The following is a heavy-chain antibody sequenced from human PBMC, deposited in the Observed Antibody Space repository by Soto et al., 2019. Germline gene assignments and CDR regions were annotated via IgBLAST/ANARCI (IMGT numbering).Heavy chain of an antibody. V-gene: IGHV3-30-3*01. D-gene: IGHD3-16*01. CDR3: ARALGRYDYNWGDFDL. CDR2: ISYDGSNK. CDR1: GFTFSSYA. Sequence: QVQLVESGGGVVQPGRSLRLSCAASGFTFSSYAMHWVRQAPGKGLEWVAVISYDGSNKYYADSVKGRFTISRDNSKNARDLQMRSLRAEDTAVEYCARALGRYDYNWGDFDLGGRGTLVTVSS. J-gene: IGHJ2*01.